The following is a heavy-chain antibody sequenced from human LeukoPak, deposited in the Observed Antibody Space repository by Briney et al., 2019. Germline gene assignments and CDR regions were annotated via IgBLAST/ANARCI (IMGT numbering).Heavy chain of an antibody. CDR1: GYTFTSYG. CDR2: ISAYNGNT. V-gene: IGHV1-18*01. D-gene: IGHD5-18*01. Sequence: ASVKVSCKASGYTFTSYGISWVRQAPGQRLEWMGWISAYNGNTNYAQKLQGRVTITTDTSTSTAYMELRSLRADDTAVYYCARDPVWDTAMGPDYWGQGTLVTVSS. CDR3: ARDPVWDTAMGPDY. J-gene: IGHJ4*02.